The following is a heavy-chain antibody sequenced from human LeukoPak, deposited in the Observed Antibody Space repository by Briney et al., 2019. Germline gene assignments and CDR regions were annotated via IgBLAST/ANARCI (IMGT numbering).Heavy chain of an antibody. CDR1: GYTFTSYY. D-gene: IGHD1-26*01. CDR2: INPSGGST. J-gene: IGHJ4*02. Sequence: ASVKVSCKASGYTFTSYYMHWVRQAPGQGLEWMGIINPSGGSTSYAQKFQGRVTMTRDMSTSTVYMELSSLRSDDTAVYYCARDGSPAPFDYWGQGTLVTVSS. V-gene: IGHV1-46*01. CDR3: ARDGSPAPFDY.